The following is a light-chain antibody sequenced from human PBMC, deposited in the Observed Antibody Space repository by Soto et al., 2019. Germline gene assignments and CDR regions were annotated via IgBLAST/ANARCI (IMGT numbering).Light chain of an antibody. CDR3: QTWGTGIHWV. V-gene: IGLV4-69*01. Sequence: QSVLTQSPSASASLGASVKLTCTLSSGHSSYAIAWHQQQPEKGPRYLMKLNSDGSHSKGDGIPDHFSGSSSGAERYLTISSLQSEDEADYYCQTWGTGIHWVFGGGTKLTVL. CDR1: SGHSSYA. J-gene: IGLJ3*02. CDR2: LNSDGSH.